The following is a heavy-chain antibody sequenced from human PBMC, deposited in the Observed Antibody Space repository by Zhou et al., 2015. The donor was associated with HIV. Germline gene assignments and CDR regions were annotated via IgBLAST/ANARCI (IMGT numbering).Heavy chain of an antibody. V-gene: IGHV1-69*02. D-gene: IGHD6-6*01. CDR2: IIPILGIA. Sequence: QVQLVQSGAEVKKPGSSVKVSCKASGGTFSSYTISWVRQAPGQGLEWMGRIIPILGIANYAQKFQGRVTITADKSTSTAYMELSSLRSEDTAVYYCATVRSGYSSSSGDYWGQGTLVTVSS. J-gene: IGHJ4*02. CDR3: ATVRSGYSSSSGDY. CDR1: GGTFSSYT.